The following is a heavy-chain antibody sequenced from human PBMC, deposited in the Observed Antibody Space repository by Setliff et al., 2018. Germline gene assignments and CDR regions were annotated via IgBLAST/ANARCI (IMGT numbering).Heavy chain of an antibody. CDR3: ARGKTFFGAFIRAFDI. CDR1: GGSIDSHY. CDR2: IYYSGNT. J-gene: IGHJ3*02. Sequence: PSETLSLTCSVSGGSIDSHYWSWIRQPPGKGLEWIGSIYYSGNTNYNPSLKSRVTISIDTSKNQFSLKLSSVTAADTAVYHCARGKTFFGAFIRAFDIWGQGRMGT. D-gene: IGHD3-3*01. V-gene: IGHV4-59*11.